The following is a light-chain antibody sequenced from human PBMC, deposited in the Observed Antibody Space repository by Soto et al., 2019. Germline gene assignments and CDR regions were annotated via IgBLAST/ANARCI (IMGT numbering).Light chain of an antibody. CDR2: AAS. Sequence: DIQMTQSPSSLSASVGDRVTITCRASPSIRTYLNWYQQKPGKAPNLLIYAASTLQSGVPSRFSGSGSGTDFTLTISSLQPEDFATYFCQQSFNTVMYTFGQGTKLESK. CDR1: PSIRTY. V-gene: IGKV1-39*01. CDR3: QQSFNTVMYT. J-gene: IGKJ2*01.